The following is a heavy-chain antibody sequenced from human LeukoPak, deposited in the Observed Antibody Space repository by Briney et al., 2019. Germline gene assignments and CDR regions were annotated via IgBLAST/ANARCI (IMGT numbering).Heavy chain of an antibody. CDR1: GFTFNNYA. D-gene: IGHD2-2*01. J-gene: IGHJ4*02. CDR3: AKDLGDSSTSCQCDC. V-gene: IGHV3-23*01. CDR2: IGGSTGNT. Sequence: QAGGSLRLSCAASGFTFNNYAMTWVRQAPGKGLEWVSVIGGSTGNTYYADSVKGRFTISRDNSKNTLYLQMSGLRAEDTAVYYCAKDLGDSSTSCQCDCWGQGTLVTVSS.